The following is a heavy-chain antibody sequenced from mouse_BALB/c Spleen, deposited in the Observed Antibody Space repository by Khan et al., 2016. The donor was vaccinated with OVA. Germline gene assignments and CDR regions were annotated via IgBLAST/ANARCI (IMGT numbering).Heavy chain of an antibody. CDR1: GYSITSNYA. J-gene: IGHJ4*01. D-gene: IGHD1-1*01. CDR2: ISYSGST. Sequence: EVQLQESGPGLVKPSQSLSLTCTVNGYSITSNYAWNWIRQFPGNKLEWMGYISYSGSTNYNPSLKSRPSIIRDTSNNQFFLLLHSVTTEVSATYYCARGNYYGYALDYWGQGTSVTVSS. CDR3: ARGNYYGYALDY. V-gene: IGHV3-2*02.